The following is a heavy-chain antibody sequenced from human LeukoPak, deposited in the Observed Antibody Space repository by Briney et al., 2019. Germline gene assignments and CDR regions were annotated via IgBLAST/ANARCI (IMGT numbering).Heavy chain of an antibody. D-gene: IGHD3-10*01. CDR3: AREFGEGFDY. CDR1: GGTFSSYA. J-gene: IGHJ4*02. CDR2: IIHIFGTA. V-gene: IGHV1-69*05. Sequence: SVKVSCKASGGTFSSYAISWVRQAPGQGLEWMGGIIHIFGTANYAQKFQGRVTITTDESTSTAYMELSSLRSEETAVYYCAREFGEGFDYWGQGTLVTVSS.